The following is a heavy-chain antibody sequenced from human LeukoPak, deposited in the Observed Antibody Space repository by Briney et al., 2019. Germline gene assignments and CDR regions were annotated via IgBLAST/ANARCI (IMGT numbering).Heavy chain of an antibody. Sequence: GSLRLSCAASGFTFTTYWMSWIRQTPGKGLEWVAKIKPDGSEKSYVDSVKGRFTISRDNAKNSVFLQMDSLRVEDTALYYCARGQLADSYWGQGALVTVSS. V-gene: IGHV3-7*01. CDR3: ARGQLADSY. CDR2: IKPDGSEK. J-gene: IGHJ4*02. CDR1: GFTFTTYW. D-gene: IGHD3-22*01.